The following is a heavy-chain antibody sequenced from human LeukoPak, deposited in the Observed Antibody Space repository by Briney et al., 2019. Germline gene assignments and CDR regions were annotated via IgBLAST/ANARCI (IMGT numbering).Heavy chain of an antibody. V-gene: IGHV1-18*04. J-gene: IGHJ5*01. D-gene: IGHD6-19*01. CDR2: MSTYNGDT. CDR1: GYTFREYG. CDR3: ARDPSNTSGWYIWFDF. Sequence: ASVKVSCKASGYTFREYGISWVRQAPGQGLEWMAWMSTYNGDTEYAQKLHGRFALTSDASTNTVYMELRALTSDDTAVYYCARDPSNTSGWYIWFDFWGQGTLVTVSS.